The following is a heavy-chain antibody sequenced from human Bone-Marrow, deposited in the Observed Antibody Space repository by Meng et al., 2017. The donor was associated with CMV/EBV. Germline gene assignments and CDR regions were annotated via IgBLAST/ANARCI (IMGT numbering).Heavy chain of an antibody. J-gene: IGHJ1*01. Sequence: ASVKVSCKASGYTFTGYYMHWVRQVPGQGLEWMGWINPNSGGTNYAQKFQGRVTMTRDTSISTAYMELSRLRSDDAAVYYCARYHKRPSFYDFWRGQLGYWGQGTQVTVSS. V-gene: IGHV1-2*02. CDR3: ARYHKRPSFYDFWRGQLGY. D-gene: IGHD3-3*01. CDR2: INPNSGGT. CDR1: GYTFTGYY.